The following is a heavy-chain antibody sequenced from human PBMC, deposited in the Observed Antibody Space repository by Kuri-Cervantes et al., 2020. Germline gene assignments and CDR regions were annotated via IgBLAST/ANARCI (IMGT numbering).Heavy chain of an antibody. D-gene: IGHD3-16*01. J-gene: IGHJ6*02. Sequence: GESLKISCAASGFTFSDYYMSWIRQAPGKGLAWVAVISYDGSNKYYADSVKGRFTISRDNSKNTLYLQMNSLRAEDTAVYYCAKDRGGQGGMDVWGQGTTVTVSS. V-gene: IGHV3-30*18. CDR3: AKDRGGQGGMDV. CDR2: ISYDGSNK. CDR1: GFTFSDYY.